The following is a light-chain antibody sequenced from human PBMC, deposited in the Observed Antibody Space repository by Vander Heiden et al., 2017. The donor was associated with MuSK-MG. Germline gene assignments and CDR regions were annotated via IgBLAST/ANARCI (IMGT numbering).Light chain of an antibody. CDR2: DTS. V-gene: IGKV3-11*01. CDR3: QQRSKWFT. Sequence: EIVFTQSPATLSLSPGERATLSCRASQSVRNYLAWYQQKPGQAPRLLIYDTSNRATGIPARFSGSGSGTDFTLTISSLEPEDFAVYYCQQRSKWFTFGGGTKVEIK. CDR1: QSVRNY. J-gene: IGKJ4*01.